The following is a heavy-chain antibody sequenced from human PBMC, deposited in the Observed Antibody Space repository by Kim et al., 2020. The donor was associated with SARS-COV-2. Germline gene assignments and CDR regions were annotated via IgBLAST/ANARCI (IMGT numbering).Heavy chain of an antibody. V-gene: IGHV3-49*03. CDR3: TRPRGGSDSSGYYYHVSYWFDA. CDR1: GFTFGDYA. CDR2: IRCEAYGGKK. D-gene: IGHD3-22*01. J-gene: IGHJ5*02. Sequence: GGSLRLSCTASGFTFGDYAMSWFRQAPGKGLEWVGVIRCEAYGGKKEYAATVRGRITISRDDSKSIAYLQMNSLKPEDTDEYYCTRPRGGSDSSGYYYHVSYWFDAWGQGTLVTVSS.